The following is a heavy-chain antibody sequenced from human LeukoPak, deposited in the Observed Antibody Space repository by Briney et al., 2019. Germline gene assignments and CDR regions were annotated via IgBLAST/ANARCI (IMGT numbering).Heavy chain of an antibody. J-gene: IGHJ4*02. CDR2: IKQDGSEK. V-gene: IGHV3-7*01. CDR1: GFTFSSYW. CDR3: ARIYYDSSGFDYFDY. Sequence: GGSLRLSCAASGFTFSSYWMSWVRQAPGKGLEWVANIKQDGSEKYYVDSVKGRFTTSRDNAENSLYLQMNSLRAEDTAVYYCARIYYDSSGFDYFDYWGQGTLVTVSS. D-gene: IGHD3-22*01.